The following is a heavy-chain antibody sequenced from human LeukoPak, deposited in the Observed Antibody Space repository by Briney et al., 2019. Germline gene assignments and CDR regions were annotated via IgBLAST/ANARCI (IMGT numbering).Heavy chain of an antibody. V-gene: IGHV4-34*01. D-gene: IGHD2-21*01. CDR2: INHSGST. J-gene: IGHJ4*02. CDR3: ARGSGDGPGYYFDY. Sequence: PGGSLRLSCAASGFTFSSYSMNWVRQAPGKGLEWIGEINHSGSTNYNPSLKSRVTVSVDTSKNQFSLKLSSVTAADTAVYYCARGSGDGPGYYFDYWGQGTLVTVSS. CDR1: GFTFSSYS.